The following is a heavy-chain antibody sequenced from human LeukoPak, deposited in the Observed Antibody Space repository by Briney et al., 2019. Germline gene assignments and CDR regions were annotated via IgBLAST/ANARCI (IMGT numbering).Heavy chain of an antibody. CDR1: GGSFCGYY. D-gene: IGHD3-9*01. CDR2: INHSGST. J-gene: IGHJ4*02. Sequence: PSETLSLTCAVYGGSFCGYYWSWIRQPPGKGLEWIGEINHSGSTNYNPSLRSRVTISVDTSKNQLSLKLNSVTAADTAVYYCVRVLTGSWGQGTLVTVSS. CDR3: VRVLTGS. V-gene: IGHV4-34*01.